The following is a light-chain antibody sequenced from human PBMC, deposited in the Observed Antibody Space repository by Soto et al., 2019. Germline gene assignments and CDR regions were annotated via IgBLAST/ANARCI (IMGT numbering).Light chain of an antibody. CDR2: EVT. CDR3: SSYSSSGTLLV. J-gene: IGLJ1*01. CDR1: SSDVGGHNY. V-gene: IGLV2-14*01. Sequence: QSVLTQPASVSGSPGQSITVSCTGTSSDVGGHNYVSWFQQHPGQAPKLLIYEVTTRPSGVSTRFSGSKSGNTASLTISGLQAEDEADYHCSSYSSSGTLLVSGTGTKVTVL.